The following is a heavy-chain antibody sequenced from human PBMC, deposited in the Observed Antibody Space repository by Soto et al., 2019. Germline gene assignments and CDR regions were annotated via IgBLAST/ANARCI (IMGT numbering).Heavy chain of an antibody. CDR2: INWSGRT. Sequence: SETLSLTCTVSGGSISSSFFYWGWIRQSPGKELEWIGNINWSGRTYYNPSLEGRVTISVDTSKNQFSLKVSSVTATDTAVYYCAESRSGYGNWFDPWGQGTLVTVSS. CDR3: AESRSGYGNWFDP. D-gene: IGHD6-25*01. CDR1: GGSISSSFFY. J-gene: IGHJ5*02. V-gene: IGHV4-39*01.